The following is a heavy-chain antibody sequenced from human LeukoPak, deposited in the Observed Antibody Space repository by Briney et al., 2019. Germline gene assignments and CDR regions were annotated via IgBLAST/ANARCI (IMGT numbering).Heavy chain of an antibody. Sequence: ASVKVSCKVSGYTLTELSMHWVRQAPGKGLEWMGGFDPEDGETIYAQKFQGRVTMTEDTSTDTAYMELSSLRSEDTAVYYCATLKYCSSTSCYHTMVRGVITYFDYWGQGTLVTVSS. CDR2: FDPEDGET. CDR1: GYTLTELS. J-gene: IGHJ4*02. CDR3: ATLKYCSSTSCYHTMVRGVITYFDY. D-gene: IGHD2-2*01. V-gene: IGHV1-24*01.